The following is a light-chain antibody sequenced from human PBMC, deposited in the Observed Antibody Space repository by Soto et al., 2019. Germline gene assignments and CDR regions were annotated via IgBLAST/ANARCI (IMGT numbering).Light chain of an antibody. V-gene: IGLV2-11*01. CDR2: DVR. Sequence: LTQPRSVSGSPGQSVTISCTGTSSDVGGYNYVSWYQQHPGKAPKLMIYDVRERPSGVPDRFSGSRSGNTASPTISGLQAEDEADYYCCSYAGSYTYVFGIGTKVTVL. J-gene: IGLJ1*01. CDR1: SSDVGGYNY. CDR3: CSYAGSYTYV.